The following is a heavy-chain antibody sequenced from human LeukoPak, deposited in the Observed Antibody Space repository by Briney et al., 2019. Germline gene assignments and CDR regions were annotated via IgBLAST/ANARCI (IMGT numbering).Heavy chain of an antibody. CDR2: ISYDGRNK. D-gene: IGHD1-1*01. V-gene: IGHV3-30*04. Sequence: PGRSLRLSCAASGFAFSTYTMHWVRQAPGKGLEWVAGISYDGRNKNHADSVKGRFTISRDNSKNTLYLQMDSLGAEDTAVFYCARVWSIPAAFDVWGQGTMVTVSS. CDR1: GFAFSTYT. CDR3: ARVWSIPAAFDV. J-gene: IGHJ3*01.